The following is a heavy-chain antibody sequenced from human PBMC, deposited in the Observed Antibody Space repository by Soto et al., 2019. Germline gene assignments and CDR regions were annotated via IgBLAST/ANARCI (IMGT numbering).Heavy chain of an antibody. J-gene: IGHJ6*02. CDR2: IWYDGSNK. Sequence: QVQLVESGGGVVQPGRSLRLSCAASGFTFSSYGMHWVRQAPGKGLEWVAVIWYDGSNKYYADSVKGRFTISRDNSKNTLYLQMNSLRAEDTAVYYCARDLIFGDYGMDVWGQGTTVTVSS. CDR1: GFTFSSYG. D-gene: IGHD3-3*01. CDR3: ARDLIFGDYGMDV. V-gene: IGHV3-33*01.